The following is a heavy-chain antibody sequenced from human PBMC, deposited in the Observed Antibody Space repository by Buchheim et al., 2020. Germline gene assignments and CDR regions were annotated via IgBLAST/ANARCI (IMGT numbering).Heavy chain of an antibody. CDR2: ISYGGVGT. J-gene: IGHJ6*02. Sequence: EVQLLESGGGLVQPGGSLTLSCAVSGFTFSNYAMNWVRQAPGKGLHWVSSISYGGVGTYYADSVKGRFTISRDNSMNTLDLQMNSLRAEDTAIYYCTKVERQRVSFYYYGMDVWGQGTT. V-gene: IGHV3-23*01. D-gene: IGHD1-1*01. CDR1: GFTFSNYA. CDR3: TKVERQRVSFYYYGMDV.